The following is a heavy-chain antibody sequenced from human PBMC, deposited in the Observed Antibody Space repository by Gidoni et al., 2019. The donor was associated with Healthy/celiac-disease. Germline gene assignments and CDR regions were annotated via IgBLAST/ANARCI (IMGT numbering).Heavy chain of an antibody. J-gene: IGHJ6*02. D-gene: IGHD2-21*01. CDR3: AKDGEVVIASHAYYYGMDV. CDR2: ISWNSGSI. CDR1: GFTFDAYA. Sequence: EVQLVESGGGLVQPGRSLRLYCAASGFTFDAYAMHWVRQAPGKGLEWVSGISWNSGSIGYADSVKGRFTISRDNAKNSLYLQMNSLRAEDTALYYCAKDGEVVIASHAYYYGMDVWGQGTTVTVSS. V-gene: IGHV3-9*01.